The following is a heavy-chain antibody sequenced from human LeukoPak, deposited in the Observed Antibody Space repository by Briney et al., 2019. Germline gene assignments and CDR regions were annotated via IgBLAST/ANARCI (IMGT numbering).Heavy chain of an antibody. J-gene: IGHJ4*02. CDR2: ISSSSSTI. CDR1: GFTFSSYS. CDR3: ARDGPITMVRGVYDY. V-gene: IGHV3-48*01. D-gene: IGHD3-10*01. Sequence: PGGSLRLSCAASGFTFSSYSMNWVRQAPGKGLEWVSYISSSSSTIYYADSVKGRFTISRDNAKNSLYLQMNSLRAEDTAVYYCARDGPITMVRGVYDYWGQGTLVTVSS.